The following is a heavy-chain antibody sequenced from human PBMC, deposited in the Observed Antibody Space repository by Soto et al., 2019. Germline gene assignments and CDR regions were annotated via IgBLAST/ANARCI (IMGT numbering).Heavy chain of an antibody. V-gene: IGHV1-18*01. CDR3: ARDGDRCTSTRCSPWPDTHFDL. J-gene: IGHJ2*01. CDR2: ISPYNGNT. D-gene: IGHD2-2*01. CDR1: GYTFTNYG. Sequence: QVQLVQSGDEVKKPGASVKVSCKASGYTFTNYGISWVRQAPGQGLEWMGWISPYNGNTKYPQKLQGRVTMTTDTSTRPSYVELRSLRSDDTAVYFCARDGDRCTSTRCSPWPDTHFDLWGRGTLVTVSS.